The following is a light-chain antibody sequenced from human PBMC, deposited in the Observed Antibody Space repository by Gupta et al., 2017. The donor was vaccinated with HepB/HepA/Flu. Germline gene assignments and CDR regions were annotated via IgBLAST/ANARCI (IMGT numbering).Light chain of an antibody. CDR2: AAS. CDR3: QQSYSSRPVT. Sequence: DIQMTQSPSSLSASVGDRATITCRASHQISTSLNWYQQKPGKAPKLLIFAASNLQSGVPSRFSGSGSGTDFTLTISSLQPEDFATYYCQQSYSSRPVTFGPGTKVDIK. J-gene: IGKJ3*01. V-gene: IGKV1-39*01. CDR1: HQISTS.